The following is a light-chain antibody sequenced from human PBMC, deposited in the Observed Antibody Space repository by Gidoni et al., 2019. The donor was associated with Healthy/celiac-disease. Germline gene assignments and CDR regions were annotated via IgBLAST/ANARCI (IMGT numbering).Light chain of an antibody. CDR1: QSVSSN. Sequence: EIVMTQSPATLSVSPGERATLSCRASQSVSSNLAWYQQNPGQAPRLLIYGASTRATGIPARFSGSGSGTEFTLTISSLQSEDFAVYYCQQYNNWLRTFXXXTKVEIK. CDR3: QQYNNWLRT. V-gene: IGKV3-15*01. J-gene: IGKJ1*01. CDR2: GAS.